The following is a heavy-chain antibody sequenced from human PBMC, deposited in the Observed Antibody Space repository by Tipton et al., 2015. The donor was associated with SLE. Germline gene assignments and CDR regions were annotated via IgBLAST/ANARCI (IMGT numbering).Heavy chain of an antibody. J-gene: IGHJ4*02. D-gene: IGHD2-2*01. V-gene: IGHV4-31*03. CDR2: IYYSGST. CDR1: GGSISSGGYY. CDR3: ARGYGYQLLWHRVDY. Sequence: TLSLTCTVSGGSISSGGYYWSWIRQHPGKGLEWIGYIYYSGSTYYNPSLKSRVTISVDTSKNQFSLKLSSVTAADTAVYYCARGYGYQLLWHRVDYWGQGTLVTVSS.